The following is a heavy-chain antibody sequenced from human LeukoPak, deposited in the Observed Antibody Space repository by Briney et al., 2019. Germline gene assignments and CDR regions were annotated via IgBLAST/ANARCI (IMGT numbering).Heavy chain of an antibody. CDR3: ARFGPHSSSWYYFDY. Sequence: ASVKVSCKASGYTFTSYYMHWVRQAPGQGLEWMGTINPSGGYTSYAQKLQGRVTMTRDTSTSTVYMEMSSLRSDDTAVYYCARFGPHSSSWYYFDYWGQGTLVTVSS. J-gene: IGHJ4*02. CDR2: INPSGGYT. CDR1: GYTFTSYY. V-gene: IGHV1-46*04. D-gene: IGHD6-13*01.